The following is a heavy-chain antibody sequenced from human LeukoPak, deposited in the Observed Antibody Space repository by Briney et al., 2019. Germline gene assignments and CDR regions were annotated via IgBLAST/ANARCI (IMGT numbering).Heavy chain of an antibody. J-gene: IGHJ2*01. Sequence: SETLSLTCTVSGGSISSSSYYWGWIRQPPGKGLEWIGSIYYSGTTNYNPSLKSRVTISVDTSKNQFSLKLSSVTAADTAVYYCVRQWGGDSSIYYRGHFDLWGRGTLVTVSS. CDR2: IYYSGTT. CDR3: VRQWGGDSSIYYRGHFDL. CDR1: GGSISSSSYY. V-gene: IGHV4-39*01. D-gene: IGHD6-13*01.